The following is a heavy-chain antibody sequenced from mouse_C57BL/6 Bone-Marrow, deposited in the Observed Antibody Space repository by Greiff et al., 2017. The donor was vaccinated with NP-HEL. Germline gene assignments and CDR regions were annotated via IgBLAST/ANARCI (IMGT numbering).Heavy chain of an antibody. CDR2: IRLKSDNYAT. J-gene: IGHJ2*01. CDR1: GFTFSNYW. Sequence: EVQGVESGGGLVQPGGSLKLSCVASGFTFSNYWMNWVRQSPEKGLEWVAQIRLKSDNYATHYAESVKGRFTISRDDSKSSVYLQMNNLRAEDTGIYYCTYYYGSSLDYWGQGTTLTVSS. V-gene: IGHV6-3*01. D-gene: IGHD1-1*01. CDR3: TYYYGSSLDY.